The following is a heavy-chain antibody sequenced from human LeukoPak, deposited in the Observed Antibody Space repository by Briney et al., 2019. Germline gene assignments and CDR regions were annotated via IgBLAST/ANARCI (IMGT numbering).Heavy chain of an antibody. CDR3: AIGGSSWRNNWFDP. CDR2: IYYSGST. D-gene: IGHD6-13*01. V-gene: IGHV4-59*01. Sequence: SETLSLTCTVSGGSISSYYWSWIRQPPGKGLEWIGYIYYSGSTNYNPSLKSRVTISVDTSKNQFSLKLSSVTAADTAVYYCAIGGSSWRNNWFDPWGQGTLVTVSS. CDR1: GGSISSYY. J-gene: IGHJ5*02.